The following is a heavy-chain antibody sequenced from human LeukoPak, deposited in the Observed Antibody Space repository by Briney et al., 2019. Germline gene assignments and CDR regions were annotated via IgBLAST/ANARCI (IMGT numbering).Heavy chain of an antibody. Sequence: PGGAMRLSCAASGFTFSSYSLNWVRQAPGKGLEWVSSISSSSGYIYYADSVKGRFTISRDHAQNSLYLQMNSLRAEDTAVYYCARDMVRIAALASGYYYYYMDVWGKGTTVTVSS. CDR1: GFTFSSYS. D-gene: IGHD6-6*01. CDR2: ISSSSGYI. CDR3: ARDMVRIAALASGYYYYYMDV. J-gene: IGHJ6*03. V-gene: IGHV3-21*01.